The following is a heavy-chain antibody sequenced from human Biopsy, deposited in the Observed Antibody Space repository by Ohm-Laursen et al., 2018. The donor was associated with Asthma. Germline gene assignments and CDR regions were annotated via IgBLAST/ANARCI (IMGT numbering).Heavy chain of an antibody. D-gene: IGHD3-9*01. Sequence: GSLRLSCAPSGFTFSSYAMSWVRPAPGKGLEWVSAISGSGGSTYYADSVKGRFTISRDNSKNTLYLQMNSLRADDTAVYYCAKDRDYDILTGPPGFDYWGQGTLVTVSS. J-gene: IGHJ4*02. CDR1: GFTFSSYA. CDR3: AKDRDYDILTGPPGFDY. CDR2: ISGSGGST. V-gene: IGHV3-23*01.